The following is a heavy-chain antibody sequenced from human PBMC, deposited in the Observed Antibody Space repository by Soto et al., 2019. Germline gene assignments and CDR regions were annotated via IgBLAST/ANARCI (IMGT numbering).Heavy chain of an antibody. CDR1: GGSISSSSYY. Sequence: QLQLQESDPGLVKPSETLSLTCTVSGGSISSSSYYWGWIRQPPGKGLEWIGSIYYSGSTYYNPSLKSRVTISVDTSKNQFSLNLSSVTASDTAVYYCARHWGTKDDHDPAGAFDIWGQGTMVTVSS. CDR3: ARHWGTKDDHDPAGAFDI. V-gene: IGHV4-39*01. J-gene: IGHJ3*02. D-gene: IGHD3-16*01. CDR2: IYYSGST.